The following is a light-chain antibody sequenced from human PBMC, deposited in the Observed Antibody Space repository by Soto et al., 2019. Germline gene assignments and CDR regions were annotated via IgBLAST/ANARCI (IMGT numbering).Light chain of an antibody. J-gene: IGKJ1*01. CDR2: DAS. CDR3: QQRSNWPPT. CDR1: QSVSSY. V-gene: IGKV3-11*01. Sequence: EIVLTQSPATLSLSPGERATLSCRASQSVSSYLAWYQQKPGQAPRLLIYDASNRAPGIPARFSGSGSGTAFTLTISSLEPEDFAVYYCQQRSNWPPTFGQGTKVEIQ.